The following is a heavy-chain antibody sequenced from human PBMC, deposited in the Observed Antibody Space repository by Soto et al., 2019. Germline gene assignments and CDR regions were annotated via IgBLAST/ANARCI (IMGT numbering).Heavy chain of an antibody. V-gene: IGHV3-23*01. CDR3: AKNGGLIAARPGFDY. CDR1: GFTFSSYA. D-gene: IGHD6-6*01. Sequence: GGSLRLSCAASGFTFSSYATSWVRQAPGKGLEWVSAISGSGGSTYYADSVKGRFTISRDNSKNTLYLQMNSLRAEDTAVYYCAKNGGLIAARPGFDYWGQGTLVTVSS. CDR2: ISGSGGST. J-gene: IGHJ4*02.